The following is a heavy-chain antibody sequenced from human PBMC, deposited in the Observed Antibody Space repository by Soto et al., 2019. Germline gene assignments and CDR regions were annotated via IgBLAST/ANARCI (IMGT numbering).Heavy chain of an antibody. Sequence: QVQLQESGPGLVKPSETLSLTCTVSGGSISSYYWSWIRQPAGKGLEWIGRIYTSGSTNYNPSLKSRVTMSVDTSKNQFSLQLSSVTAADTAVYFCTKYRRTDAEGYSFDYWGQGALVTVSS. CDR2: IYTSGST. CDR3: TKYRRTDAEGYSFDY. J-gene: IGHJ4*02. V-gene: IGHV4-4*07. D-gene: IGHD2-15*01. CDR1: GGSISSYY.